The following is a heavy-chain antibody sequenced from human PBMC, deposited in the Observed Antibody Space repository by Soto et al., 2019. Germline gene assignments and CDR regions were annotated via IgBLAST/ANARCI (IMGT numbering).Heavy chain of an antibody. D-gene: IGHD4-17*01. V-gene: IGHV3-30*18. Sequence: QVQLVESGGGVVQPGRSLRLSCAVSGFTFSSYGMHWVRQAPDKGLEWVAVISYDGSRKYSADSVKGRFTISRDNSKNTLDLQMNSLRTEDTRVYYCAKDLVTYGDHAAPLDPMDVWGQGNTVTVSS. CDR3: AKDLVTYGDHAAPLDPMDV. CDR2: ISYDGSRK. J-gene: IGHJ6*02. CDR1: GFTFSSYG.